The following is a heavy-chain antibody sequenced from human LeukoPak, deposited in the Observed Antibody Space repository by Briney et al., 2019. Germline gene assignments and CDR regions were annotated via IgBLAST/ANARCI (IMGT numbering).Heavy chain of an antibody. V-gene: IGHV3-7*01. CDR3: AKLQWLAPPNPDY. J-gene: IGHJ4*02. Sequence: GRPLRLSCAASGFTFSDYWMSWVRQASGKGLEWVANIKQDGTQKYYVDSMKGRLTISRDNAKNSLYLQMNSLRAEDTAVYYCAKLQWLAPPNPDYWGQGTLVTVSS. CDR2: IKQDGTQK. CDR1: GFTFSDYW. D-gene: IGHD6-19*01.